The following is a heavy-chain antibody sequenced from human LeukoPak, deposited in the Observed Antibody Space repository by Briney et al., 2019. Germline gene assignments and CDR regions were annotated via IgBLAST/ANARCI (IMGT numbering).Heavy chain of an antibody. Sequence: GASVKVSCKASGYTFTSYGISWVRQAPGQGLEWMGWISAYNGNTNYAKKLQGRVTMTTDTSTSTAYMELRSLRSDDTAVYYCAREAPDRREQWLEHDKYFDYWGQGTLVTVSS. D-gene: IGHD6-19*01. CDR3: AREAPDRREQWLEHDKYFDY. CDR2: ISAYNGNT. V-gene: IGHV1-18*01. CDR1: GYTFTSYG. J-gene: IGHJ4*02.